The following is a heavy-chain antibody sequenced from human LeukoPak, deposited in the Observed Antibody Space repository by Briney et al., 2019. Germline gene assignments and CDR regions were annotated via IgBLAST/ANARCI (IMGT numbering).Heavy chain of an antibody. J-gene: IGHJ5*02. V-gene: IGHV3-11*01. CDR1: GFTFSNYY. Sequence: GGSLKLSCAASGFTFSNYYMSWIRQAPGKGLEGFSNIISSGSTIYYADSVKGRFTISRDNAKNSLYLQMNSLRAEDTAVYYCARDVGYCSSTSCGWFDPWGQGTLVTVSS. D-gene: IGHD2-2*01. CDR2: IISSGSTI. CDR3: ARDVGYCSSTSCGWFDP.